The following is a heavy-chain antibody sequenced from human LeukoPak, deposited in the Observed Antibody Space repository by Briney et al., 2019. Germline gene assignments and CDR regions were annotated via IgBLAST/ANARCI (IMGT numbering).Heavy chain of an antibody. Sequence: SETLSLTCAVYGGSFSGYYWSWIRQPPGKGLEWIGEINHSGSTNYNPSLKSRVTRSVDTSKNQFSLKLSSVTAADTAVYYCARGPQGYSSSLVIDYWGQGTLVTVSS. CDR1: GGSFSGYY. D-gene: IGHD6-6*01. V-gene: IGHV4-34*01. CDR2: INHSGST. J-gene: IGHJ4*02. CDR3: ARGPQGYSSSLVIDY.